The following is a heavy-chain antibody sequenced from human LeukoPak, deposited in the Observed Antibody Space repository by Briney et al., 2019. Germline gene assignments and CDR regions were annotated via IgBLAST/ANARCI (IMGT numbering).Heavy chain of an antibody. CDR1: GYTLTSYD. V-gene: IGHV1-8*01. D-gene: IGHD7-27*01. CDR3: ARGPPNWGYDY. Sequence: ASVKVSCKASGYTLTSYDFNWVRQATGQRPEWMGWMSPNSGDTGYAQKFQDRVTMTRNISISTAYMELSSLRSDDTAVYYCARGPPNWGYDYWGPGTLVTVSS. CDR2: MSPNSGDT. J-gene: IGHJ4*02.